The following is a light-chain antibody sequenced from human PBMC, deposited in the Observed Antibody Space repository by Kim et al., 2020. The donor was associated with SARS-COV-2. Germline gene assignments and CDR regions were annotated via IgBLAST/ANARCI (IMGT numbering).Light chain of an antibody. CDR1: NLVDVH. CDR2: YDS. J-gene: IGLJ2*01. Sequence: ATGKTASMTCGGNNLVDVHVHWYQQKPGQTPAVVIQYDSDRPSGIPERFSGSNSGNTATLTISRVEAGDEADYYCQVWDGLPDHVVFGGGTQLTVL. V-gene: IGLV3-21*04. CDR3: QVWDGLPDHVV.